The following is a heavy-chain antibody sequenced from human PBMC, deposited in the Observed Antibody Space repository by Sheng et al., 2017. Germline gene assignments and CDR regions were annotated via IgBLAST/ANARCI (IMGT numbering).Heavy chain of an antibody. Sequence: QVQLQESGPGLVKPSETLSLTCTVSGGSISSYYWSWIRQPPGKGLEWIGYIYYSVSTNYNPSLKSRVTISVDTSKNQFSLKLSSVTAADTAVYYCARSSSGLGYFDYWGQGTLVTVSS. V-gene: IGHV4-59*01. J-gene: IGHJ4*02. D-gene: IGHD6-19*01. CDR2: IYYSVST. CDR3: ARSSSGLGYFDY. CDR1: GGSISSYY.